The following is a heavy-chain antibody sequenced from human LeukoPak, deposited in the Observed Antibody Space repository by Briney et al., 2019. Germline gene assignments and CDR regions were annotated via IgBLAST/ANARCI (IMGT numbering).Heavy chain of an antibody. J-gene: IGHJ3*02. CDR2: ISANNGNT. D-gene: IGHD6-13*01. CDR3: ARDSPWGSGVSAFDI. CDR1: GYIFSSYG. V-gene: IGHV1-18*01. Sequence: GASVKVSCKTSGYIFSSYGISWVRQAPGQGLEWMGWISANNGNTNYAQKLQGRVTMTTDTSTSTAYMELRSLRSDDTAVYYCARDSPWGSGVSAFDIWGQGTMVTASS.